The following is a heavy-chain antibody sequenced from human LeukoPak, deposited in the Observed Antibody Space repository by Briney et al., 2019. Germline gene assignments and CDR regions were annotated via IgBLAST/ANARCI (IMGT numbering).Heavy chain of an antibody. V-gene: IGHV4-30-4*01. CDR3: ARDPGYCSSTSCYPSYYFDY. CDR2: IYYSGST. CDR1: GGSISSGDYY. J-gene: IGHJ4*02. Sequence: SETLSLTCTVSGGSISSGDYYWSWIRQPPGKGLEWIGYIYYSGSTYYNPSLKSRVTISVDTSKNQFSLKLSSVTAADAAVYYCARDPGYCSSTSCYPSYYFDYWGQGTLVTVSS. D-gene: IGHD2-2*01.